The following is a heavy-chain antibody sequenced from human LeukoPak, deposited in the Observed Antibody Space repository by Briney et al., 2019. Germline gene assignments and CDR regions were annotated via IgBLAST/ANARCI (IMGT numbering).Heavy chain of an antibody. CDR2: INPNSGGT. CDR3: ARSVVPAAMVDY. Sequence: GASVKVSCKASGYTFTRYYMHWVRQAPGHGLEWMGWINPNSGGTNYAQKFQGWVTMTRDTSISTAYMELSRLRSGDTAVYYCARSVVPAAMVDYWGQGTLVTVSS. V-gene: IGHV1-2*04. CDR1: GYTFTRYY. D-gene: IGHD2-2*01. J-gene: IGHJ4*02.